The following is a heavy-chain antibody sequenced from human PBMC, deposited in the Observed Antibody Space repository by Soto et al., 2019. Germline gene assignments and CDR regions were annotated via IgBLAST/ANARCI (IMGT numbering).Heavy chain of an antibody. D-gene: IGHD6-19*01. J-gene: IGHJ4*02. Sequence: ESLKISFKGSGYSFTSYWIGWVRQIPGKGLEWMGIIYPGDSDTRYSPSFQGQVTISADKSISTAYLQWSSLKASDTAMYYCAGWGLPGAVAVTIDYWGQGTLVTVSS. CDR2: IYPGDSDT. V-gene: IGHV5-51*01. CDR3: AGWGLPGAVAVTIDY. CDR1: GYSFTSYW.